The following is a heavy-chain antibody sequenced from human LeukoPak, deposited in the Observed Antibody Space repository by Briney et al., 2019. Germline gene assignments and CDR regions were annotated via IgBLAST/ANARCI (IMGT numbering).Heavy chain of an antibody. V-gene: IGHV3-73*01. CDR1: GFTFSGSA. CDR2: IRSKANSYAT. Sequence: GGSLRLSCAASGFTFSGSAMHWVRQASGKGLEWVGRIRSKANSYATAYAASVKGRFTISRDDSKNTAYLQMNSLKTEDTAVYYCTAYSSGSRPFDYWGQGTLVTVSS. D-gene: IGHD6-19*01. J-gene: IGHJ4*02. CDR3: TAYSSGSRPFDY.